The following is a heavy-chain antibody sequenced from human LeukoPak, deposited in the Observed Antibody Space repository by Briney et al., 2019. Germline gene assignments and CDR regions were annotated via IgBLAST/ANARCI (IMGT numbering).Heavy chain of an antibody. Sequence: PGGSLRLSCAASGFTFSSYGMHWVRQAPGKGLEWVAVMWYGGSNKYYADSVKGRFTISRDDSKNTLYLQMNSLRAEDTAVYYCASGVVVPDLDYWGQGTLVTVSS. CDR1: GFTFSSYG. D-gene: IGHD2-2*01. V-gene: IGHV3-33*01. CDR2: MWYGGSNK. J-gene: IGHJ4*02. CDR3: ASGVVVPDLDY.